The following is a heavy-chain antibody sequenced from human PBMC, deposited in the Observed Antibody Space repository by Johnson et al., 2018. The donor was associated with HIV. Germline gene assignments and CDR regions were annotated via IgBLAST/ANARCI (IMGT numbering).Heavy chain of an antibody. V-gene: IGHV3-13*01. CDR2: IGTAGDT. J-gene: IGHJ3*01. CDR1: GFTFSSYA. D-gene: IGHD3-22*01. CDR3: ARVAAGSSGYYRDAFDV. Sequence: VQLVESGGGLVQPGGSLRLSCAASGFTFSSYAMSWVRQAPGKGLEWVSAIGTAGDTYSPGSVKGRFTISRENAKNSLYGQMNSLTAGDTAMYYWARVAAGSSGYYRDAFDVWGQGTMVTVSS.